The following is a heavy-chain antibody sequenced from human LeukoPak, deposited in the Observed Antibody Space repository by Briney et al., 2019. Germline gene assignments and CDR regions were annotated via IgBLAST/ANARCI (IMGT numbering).Heavy chain of an antibody. J-gene: IGHJ4*02. V-gene: IGHV3-7*01. CDR3: AREMWLGAYYFDY. D-gene: IGHD3-10*01. CDR1: GFTFSSYE. Sequence: GGSLRLSCAASGFTFSSYEMNWVRQAPGKGLEWVANIKHDGTEKYHVDSLKGRFTISRDNAKDSLYLQMNSLRAEDTAVYYCAREMWLGAYYFDYWGQGALVTVSS. CDR2: IKHDGTEK.